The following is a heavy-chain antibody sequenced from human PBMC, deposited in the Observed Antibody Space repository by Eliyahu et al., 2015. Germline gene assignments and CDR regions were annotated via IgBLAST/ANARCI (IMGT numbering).Heavy chain of an antibody. CDR3: ATGRDDYYFDY. J-gene: IGHJ4*02. D-gene: IGHD2-21*02. CDR2: ITTVGNRV. Sequence: EVQLVESGGGLVKPGGSLRLSCXVXGFSFRTFRMNWXRQAPGKGPEWVSAITTVGNRVYYGDSVKGRFTISRDNSNNTLYLQMSGLRADDTAIYYCATGRDDYYFDYWGQGTLVTVSS. V-gene: IGHV3-21*02. CDR1: GFSFRTFR.